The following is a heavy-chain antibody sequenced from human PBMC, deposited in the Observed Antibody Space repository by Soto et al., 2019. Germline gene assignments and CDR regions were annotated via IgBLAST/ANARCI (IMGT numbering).Heavy chain of an antibody. Sequence: GGSLRLSCAASGFPLSTYGMNWVRQAPGKGLEWVSSISYSSSYIYYADSVKGRFTISRDNAKNSLYLQMNSLRAEDTAVYYCARDKYSSSWYDYWGQGTLVTVSS. V-gene: IGHV3-21*01. J-gene: IGHJ4*02. CDR2: ISYSSSYI. CDR3: ARDKYSSSWYDY. D-gene: IGHD6-13*01. CDR1: GFPLSTYG.